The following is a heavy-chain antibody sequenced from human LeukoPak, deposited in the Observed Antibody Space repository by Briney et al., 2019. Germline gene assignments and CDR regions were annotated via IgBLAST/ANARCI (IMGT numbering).Heavy chain of an antibody. CDR3: ARAQPGIAAAGDY. J-gene: IGHJ4*02. V-gene: IGHV3-23*01. CDR1: GFTFSSYA. CDR2: ISGSGGST. D-gene: IGHD6-13*01. Sequence: AGGSLRLSCAASGFTFSSYAMSWVRQAPGKGLEWVSAISGSGGSTYYADSVKGRFTISRDNAKNTLYLQMNSLRAEDTAVYYCARAQPGIAAAGDYWGQGTLVTVSS.